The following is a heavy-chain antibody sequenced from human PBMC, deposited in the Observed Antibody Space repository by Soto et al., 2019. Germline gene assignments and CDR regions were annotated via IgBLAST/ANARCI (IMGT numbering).Heavy chain of an antibody. V-gene: IGHV3-74*01. D-gene: IGHD5-12*01. CDR1: GFTFISYW. CDR3: AISGGYEVDY. J-gene: IGHJ4*02. CDR2: INSDGSST. Sequence: PWGSLRLSCAASGFTFISYWIRCVRQAPGKGLVWVSRINSDGSSTSYADSVKGRFTISRDNAKNTLYLQMNSLRAEDTAVYYCAISGGYEVDYWGQGTLVTVSS.